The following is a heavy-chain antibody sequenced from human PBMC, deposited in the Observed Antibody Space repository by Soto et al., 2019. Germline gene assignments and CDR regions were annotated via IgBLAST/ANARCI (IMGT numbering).Heavy chain of an antibody. Sequence: QVQLVQSGAEVKKPGSSVKVSCKASGGTFNTFGISWLRQAPGQGLEWMGAISPFSTTPNYALQFRGRLTISADIQLSTAYMELSSLKSDDTAVYYCAKEGYGDHTWFDPWGQGSLVTVSS. J-gene: IGHJ5*02. CDR3: AKEGYGDHTWFDP. CDR2: ISPFSTTP. V-gene: IGHV1-69*06. CDR1: GGTFNTFG. D-gene: IGHD4-17*01.